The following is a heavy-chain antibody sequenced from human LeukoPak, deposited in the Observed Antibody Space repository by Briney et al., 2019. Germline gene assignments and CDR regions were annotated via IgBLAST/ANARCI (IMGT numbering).Heavy chain of an antibody. CDR2: IIPIFGTA. D-gene: IGHD3-22*01. CDR3: ARRSTYYYDSSVGFDY. V-gene: IGHV1-69*01. Sequence: SVKVSCKASGGTFSSYAISWVQQAPGQGLEWMGGIIPIFGTANYAQKFQGRVTITADESTSTAYMELSSLRSEDTAVYYCARRSTYYYDSSVGFDYWGQGTLVTVSS. J-gene: IGHJ4*02. CDR1: GGTFSSYA.